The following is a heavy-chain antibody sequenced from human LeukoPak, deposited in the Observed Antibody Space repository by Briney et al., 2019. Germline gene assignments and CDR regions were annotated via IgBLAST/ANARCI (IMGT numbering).Heavy chain of an antibody. CDR3: ATRLPVAVLLGGIDI. Sequence: GGSLRLPCAVSGLIFSNYYMSWLRQAPGKGLEWVSYISSSITYTTYTKYADSVKGRFTVSGDNAKNSLYLQMSSLRAEDTAMYFCATRLPVAVLLGGIDIWGQGTMVTVSS. CDR2: ISSSITYTTYT. V-gene: IGHV3-11*03. J-gene: IGHJ3*02. CDR1: GLIFSNYY. D-gene: IGHD2-15*01.